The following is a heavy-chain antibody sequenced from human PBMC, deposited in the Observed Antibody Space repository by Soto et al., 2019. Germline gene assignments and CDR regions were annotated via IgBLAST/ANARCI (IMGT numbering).Heavy chain of an antibody. J-gene: IGHJ4*02. CDR1: GFTLSDNW. CDR3: TRNAY. Sequence: EVHLVEAGGGLVQPGESLRLSCATSGFTLSDNWMSWVRQAPGKGLEWVANIEDGGSERWYADSVKGRFTIFRDTAKNSLYRQMTGLRAEDTAMYYCTRNAYWGQGTLVTVSS. V-gene: IGHV3-7*01. CDR2: IEDGGSER.